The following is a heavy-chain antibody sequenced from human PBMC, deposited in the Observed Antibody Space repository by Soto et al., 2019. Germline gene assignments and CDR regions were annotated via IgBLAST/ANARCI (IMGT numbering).Heavy chain of an antibody. CDR2: INHSGST. CDR3: ARGVGEYAFWSGYSGPPYYFDY. Sequence: SETLSLTCAVYSGSFRGYYWTWIRQPPGKGLEWIGAINHSGSTNYNPSLKSRVTMSVDMSKSQFSLKLSSVTAADTAVYYCARGVGEYAFWSGYSGPPYYFDYWGQGTPVNVSS. CDR1: SGSFRGYY. V-gene: IGHV4-34*01. J-gene: IGHJ4*02. D-gene: IGHD3-3*01.